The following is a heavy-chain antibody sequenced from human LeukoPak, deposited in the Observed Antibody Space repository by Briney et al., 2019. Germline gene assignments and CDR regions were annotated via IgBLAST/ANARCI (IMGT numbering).Heavy chain of an antibody. CDR2: IYSDGTT. D-gene: IGHD2-2*01. V-gene: IGHV3-53*01. J-gene: IGHJ4*02. CDR1: GFTFSSYA. CDR3: ARWFCTSTSCYYDY. Sequence: GGSLRLSCAASGFTFSSYAMSWVRQAPGKGLEWVSIIYSDGTTYYVDSVKGRFTISRDNSKNTLYLQMNSLRAEDTAVYYCARWFCTSTSCYYDYWGQGTLVAVSS.